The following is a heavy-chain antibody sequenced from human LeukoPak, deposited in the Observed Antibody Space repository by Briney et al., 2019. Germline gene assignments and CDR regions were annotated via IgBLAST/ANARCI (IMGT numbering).Heavy chain of an antibody. CDR2: MSPNSGDT. D-gene: IGHD7-27*01. J-gene: IGHJ4*02. CDR1: GYTFTSYD. Sequence: ASVKVSCKASGYTFTSYDFNWVRQATGQRPEWMGWMSPNSGDTGYAQKFQDRVTMTRNTSICTAYMELSSLRSDDTAVYYCARGPPNWGYDYWGPGTLVTVSS. V-gene: IGHV1-8*01. CDR3: ARGPPNWGYDY.